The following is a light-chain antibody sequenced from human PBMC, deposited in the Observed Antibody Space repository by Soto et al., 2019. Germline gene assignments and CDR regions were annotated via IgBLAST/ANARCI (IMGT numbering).Light chain of an antibody. J-gene: IGKJ1*01. CDR2: DAS. CDR1: QSFRGK. Sequence: EVVLTQSPVTLSLSPGERATLSCRASQSFRGKLAWYQQKPGQAPRLLIYDASTRATGIPARFSGSGSGTEFTLTISSLQSEDFAVYYCQQSNNWPWTFGQGTKVDIK. CDR3: QQSNNWPWT. V-gene: IGKV3-15*01.